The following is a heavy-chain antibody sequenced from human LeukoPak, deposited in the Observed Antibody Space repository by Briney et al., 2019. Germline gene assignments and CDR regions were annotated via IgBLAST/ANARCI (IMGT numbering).Heavy chain of an antibody. V-gene: IGHV3-7*01. CDR3: ARFKYGDYLDY. J-gene: IGHJ4*02. CDR2: IKQDGSEK. D-gene: IGHD4-17*01. Sequence: GGSLRLSCAASGFTFSSYWMSWVRQAPGKGLEWVANIKQDGSEKYYVDSVKGRFTISRDNAKNSLYLQMNSLRAVDTAVYYCARFKYGDYLDYWGQGTLVTVSS. CDR1: GFTFSSYW.